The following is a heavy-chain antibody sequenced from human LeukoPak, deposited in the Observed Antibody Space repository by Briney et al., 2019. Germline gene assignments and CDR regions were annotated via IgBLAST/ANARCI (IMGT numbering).Heavy chain of an antibody. CDR2: ISWNSGSI. CDR1: VFTFSSYV. CDR3: AELGITMIGGV. D-gene: IGHD3-10*02. J-gene: IGHJ6*04. V-gene: IGHV3-9*01. Sequence: PGGSLTLSCAASVFTFSSYVMHGVRQAPGRDLEWVSGISWNSGSIGYADSVKGRFTISRDNAKNSLYLQMNSLRGEDTAVYDCAELGITMIGGVWGKGTTVTISS.